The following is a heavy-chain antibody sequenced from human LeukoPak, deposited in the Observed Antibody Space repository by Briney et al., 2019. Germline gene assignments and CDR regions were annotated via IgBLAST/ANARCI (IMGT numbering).Heavy chain of an antibody. D-gene: IGHD3-22*01. V-gene: IGHV3-11*01. J-gene: IGHJ3*02. CDR3: ARTYDSSGYYQNYAFDI. CDR2: ISSSGSTI. Sequence: GGSLRLSCAASGFTFSNYWMSWIRQAPGKGLEWVSYISSSGSTIYYADSVKGRFTISRDNAKNSLYLQMNSLRAEDTAVYYCARTYDSSGYYQNYAFDIWGQGTMVTVSS. CDR1: GFTFSNYW.